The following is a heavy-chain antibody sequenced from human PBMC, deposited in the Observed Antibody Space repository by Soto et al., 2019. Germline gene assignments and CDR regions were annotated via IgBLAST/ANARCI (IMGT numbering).Heavy chain of an antibody. Sequence: SETLSLTCAVYGGSFSGYYWSWIRQPPGKGLEWIGEINHSGSTNYNPSLKSRVTISVDTSKNQFSLKLSSVTAADTAVYYCARVVDFWSGYYSRWFDTWGQGTLVTVPS. CDR2: INHSGST. CDR3: ARVVDFWSGYYSRWFDT. CDR1: GGSFSGYY. V-gene: IGHV4-34*01. J-gene: IGHJ5*02. D-gene: IGHD3-3*01.